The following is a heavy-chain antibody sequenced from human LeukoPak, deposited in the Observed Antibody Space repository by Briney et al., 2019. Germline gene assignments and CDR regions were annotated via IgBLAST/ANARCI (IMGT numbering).Heavy chain of an antibody. CDR3: AKEKEGWFGELFDY. J-gene: IGHJ4*02. Sequence: GGSLRLSCAASGFTFSSYGMHWVRQAPGKGLEWVAVISYDGSNKYYADSVKGRFTISRDNSKNTLYLQMDSLRAEDTAVYYCAKEKEGWFGELFDYWGQGTLVTVSS. D-gene: IGHD3-10*01. V-gene: IGHV3-30*18. CDR1: GFTFSSYG. CDR2: ISYDGSNK.